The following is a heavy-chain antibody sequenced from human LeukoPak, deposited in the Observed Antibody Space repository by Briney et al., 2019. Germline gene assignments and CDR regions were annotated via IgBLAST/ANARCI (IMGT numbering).Heavy chain of an antibody. D-gene: IGHD2-2*01. CDR3: AKDGFCSSTSCYPNHFDS. J-gene: IGHJ4*02. Sequence: GGSLRLSCAASGFTFSSYAMSWVRQAPGKGLEWVSAIGSGGTTYYADSVKGRFTISRDNSKNTLDLQMNSLRAEDTAVYYCAKDGFCSSTSCYPNHFDSWGQGTLVTVSS. V-gene: IGHV3-23*01. CDR2: IGSGGTT. CDR1: GFTFSSYA.